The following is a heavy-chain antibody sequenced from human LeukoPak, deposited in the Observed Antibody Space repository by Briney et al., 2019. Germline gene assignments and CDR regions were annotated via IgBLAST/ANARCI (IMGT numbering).Heavy chain of an antibody. CDR3: AKFEFGF. D-gene: IGHD3-16*01. CDR1: GFTFSNYW. V-gene: IGHV3-74*01. CDR2: INSDGINT. Sequence: PGGSLRLSCAASGFTFSNYWMHWVRQAPGKGLVWVSRINSDGINTSYADSVKGRFTISRDNSKNTLYLQMNSLRDEDTAVYYCAKFEFGFWGQGTLVTVSS. J-gene: IGHJ4*02.